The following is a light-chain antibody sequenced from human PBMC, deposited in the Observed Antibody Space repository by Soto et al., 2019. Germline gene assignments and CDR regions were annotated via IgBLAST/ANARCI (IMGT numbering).Light chain of an antibody. V-gene: IGKV1-33*01. J-gene: IGKJ4*01. CDR2: DAS. CDR1: QDISNY. Sequence: DIQMTQSPSSLSASVGDRVTITCQASQDISNYLKWYQQKPGKAPKLLIYDASSLETGVPSRFSGSGSGTDFTFTISSLRPEDIGTYFCQQYDDLPLTFGGGTKVEIK. CDR3: QQYDDLPLT.